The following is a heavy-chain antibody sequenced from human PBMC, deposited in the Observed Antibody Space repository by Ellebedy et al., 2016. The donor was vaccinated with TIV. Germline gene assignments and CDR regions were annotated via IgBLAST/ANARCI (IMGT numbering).Heavy chain of an antibody. Sequence: ASVKVSXKASGYTFTSYYMHWVRQAPGQGLEWMGIINPSGGSTSYAQKFQGRVTMTRDTSTSTVYMELSSLRSEDTAVYYCARDRYYYGSGSYYSRGAGSPDYWGQGTLVTVSS. CDR3: ARDRYYYGSGSYYSRGAGSPDY. J-gene: IGHJ4*02. CDR2: INPSGGST. D-gene: IGHD3-10*01. CDR1: GYTFTSYY. V-gene: IGHV1-46*01.